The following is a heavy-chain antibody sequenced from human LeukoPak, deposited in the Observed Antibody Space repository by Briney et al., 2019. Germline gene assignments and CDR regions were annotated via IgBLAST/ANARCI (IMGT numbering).Heavy chain of an antibody. V-gene: IGHV3-20*04. CDR3: ARELSGFGELYGAFDI. Sequence: PGGSLRLSCAASGFTFDDYGMSWVRQAPGKGLEWVSGINWNGGSTGYADSVKGRFTISRDNSKNTLYLQMNSLRAEDTAVYYCARELSGFGELYGAFDIWGQGTMVTVSS. J-gene: IGHJ3*02. CDR2: INWNGGST. D-gene: IGHD3-10*01. CDR1: GFTFDDYG.